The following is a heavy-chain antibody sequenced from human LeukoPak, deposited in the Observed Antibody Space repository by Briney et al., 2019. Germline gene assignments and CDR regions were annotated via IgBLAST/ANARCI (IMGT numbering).Heavy chain of an antibody. CDR2: IKHDGSEK. CDR3: ARDRLEGGY. CDR1: GFTFSKYW. Sequence: SGGSLRLSCAVSGFTFSKYWMCWVRQAPGKGLEWVANIKHDGSEKYYADSVKGRFTISRDNAKNSLYLQMNSLRAEDTAVYYCARDRLEGGYWGQGTLVTVSS. D-gene: IGHD1-1*01. V-gene: IGHV3-7*01. J-gene: IGHJ4*02.